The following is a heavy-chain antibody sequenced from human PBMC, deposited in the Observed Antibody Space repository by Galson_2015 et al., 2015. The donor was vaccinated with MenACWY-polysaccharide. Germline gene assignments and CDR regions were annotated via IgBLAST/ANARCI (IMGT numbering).Heavy chain of an antibody. Sequence: SLRLSCAASGFSVSHFGMHWVRQAPGKGLEWVAVISYGGDSQYYGDSVSGRFTISTDTSNNTLYLQMTSLTTEDTAVYYCAKVMTYLYQYIDVWGQGTTVIVSS. D-gene: IGHD2-2*01. J-gene: IGHJ6*03. CDR3: AKVMTYLYQYIDV. CDR1: GFSVSHFG. V-gene: IGHV3-30*18. CDR2: ISYGGDSQ.